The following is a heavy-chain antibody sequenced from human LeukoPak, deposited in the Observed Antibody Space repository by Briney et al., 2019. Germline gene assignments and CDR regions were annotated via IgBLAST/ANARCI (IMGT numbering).Heavy chain of an antibody. J-gene: IGHJ4*02. Sequence: WASVKVSCKASGYTFTSYAMHWVRQAPGQRLEWMGWINAGNGNTKYSQKFQGRVTITRDTSASTAYMELSSLRSEDTAVYYCARGARYCSGDSCYILDYWGQGTLVTVSS. D-gene: IGHD2-15*01. CDR1: GYTFTSYA. V-gene: IGHV1-3*01. CDR2: INAGNGNT. CDR3: ARGARYCSGDSCYILDY.